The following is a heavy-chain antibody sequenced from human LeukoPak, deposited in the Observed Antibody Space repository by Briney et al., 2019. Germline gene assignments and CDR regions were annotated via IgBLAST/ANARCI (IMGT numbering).Heavy chain of an antibody. D-gene: IGHD4-17*01. J-gene: IGHJ6*02. Sequence: GGSLRLSCAASGFTFTIYSMNWVRQAPGKGLEWVSSISSYSSYMSYADSVKGRFTISRDNAKNSLYLQMNSLRAEDTAVYYCAKRGDYELYYYYGMDVWGQGTTVTVSS. CDR1: GFTFTIYS. CDR2: ISSYSSYM. CDR3: AKRGDYELYYYYGMDV. V-gene: IGHV3-21*04.